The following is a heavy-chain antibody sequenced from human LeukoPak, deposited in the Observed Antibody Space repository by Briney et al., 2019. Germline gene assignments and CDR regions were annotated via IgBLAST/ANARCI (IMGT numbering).Heavy chain of an antibody. V-gene: IGHV4-34*01. CDR3: VRGLQLIDYGSYYFDY. Sequence: SETLSLTCAVYGGSFSGYYWSWIRQPPGKGLEWIWEINHSGSTNYNPSLKSRVTISVDTSKNQFSLKLSSVTAADTAVYYCVRGLQLIDYGSYYFDYWGQGTLVTVSS. CDR1: GGSFSGYY. J-gene: IGHJ4*02. CDR2: INHSGST. D-gene: IGHD4-17*01.